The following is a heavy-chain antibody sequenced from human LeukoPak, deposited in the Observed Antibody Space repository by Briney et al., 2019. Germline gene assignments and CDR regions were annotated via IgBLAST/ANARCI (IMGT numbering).Heavy chain of an antibody. CDR3: ARHSNWNGGVDWLDP. J-gene: IGHJ5*02. V-gene: IGHV4-61*02. CDR1: GGSISSGSYF. D-gene: IGHD1-20*01. Sequence: SETLSLTCAVSGGSISSGSYFWSWIRQPAGKGLEWIGRINTSGSTNYNPSLKSRVTISMDTSKNQFSLNLDSVTAADTAVYYCARHSNWNGGVDWLDPWGQGTQVTVSS. CDR2: INTSGST.